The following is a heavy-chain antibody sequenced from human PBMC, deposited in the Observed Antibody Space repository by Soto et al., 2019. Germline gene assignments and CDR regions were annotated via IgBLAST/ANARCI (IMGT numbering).Heavy chain of an antibody. Sequence: PSETLSLTCTVSGASISVFYWGWIRKSAGKGLEWIGRIYATGTTDYNPSLKSRVMMSVDTSKKQFSLKLRSVTAADTAVYYCVRDGTKTLRDWFDPWGQGISVTVSS. CDR1: GASISVFY. J-gene: IGHJ5*02. V-gene: IGHV4-4*07. CDR2: IYATGTT. D-gene: IGHD1-1*01. CDR3: VRDGTKTLRDWFDP.